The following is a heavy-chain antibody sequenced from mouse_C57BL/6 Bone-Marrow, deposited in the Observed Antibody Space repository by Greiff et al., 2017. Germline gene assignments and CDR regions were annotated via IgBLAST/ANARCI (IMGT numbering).Heavy chain of an antibody. V-gene: IGHV1-5*01. CDR1: GYTFTSYW. CDR3: TRRDYYGSRGYYYAMDY. D-gene: IGHD1-1*01. Sequence: VQLKQSGTVLARPGASVKMSCKTSGYTFTSYWMHWVKQRPGQGLEWIGAIYPGNSDTSYNQKFKGKAKLTAVTSASTAYMELSSLTNEDSAVYYCTRRDYYGSRGYYYAMDYWGQGTSVTVSS. CDR2: IYPGNSDT. J-gene: IGHJ4*01.